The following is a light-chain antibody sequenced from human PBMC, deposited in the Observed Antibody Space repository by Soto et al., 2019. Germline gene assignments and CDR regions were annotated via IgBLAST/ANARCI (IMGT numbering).Light chain of an antibody. CDR2: WAS. CDR1: QSVLYSSNNKNY. CDR3: QQCYTTPWT. J-gene: IGKJ1*01. V-gene: IGKV4-1*01. Sequence: DILMTQSPDSLAVSLGERATINCKSSQSVLYSSNNKNYLAWFQQKPGQPPKVLIYWASTRESGVPDRFSGSGSGTDFTLTISSLQAEDAAVYYCQQCYTTPWTFGQGTKVDIK.